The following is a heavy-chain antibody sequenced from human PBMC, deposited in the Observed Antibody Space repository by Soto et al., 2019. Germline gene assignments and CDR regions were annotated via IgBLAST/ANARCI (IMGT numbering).Heavy chain of an antibody. CDR1: GFTFTSSW. D-gene: IGHD2-21*01. J-gene: IGHJ6*04. CDR2: IKKDGSEK. CDR3: VREIASRL. V-gene: IGHV3-7*01. Sequence: EVQVVESGGGLVQPGGSLRLSCAASGFTFTSSWMTWVRQAPGRGLEWVANIKKDGSEKSYVDSVKGRFTISRDNAKSSLYLQMNSLRADDTAVYYCVREIASRLWGKGTTVIVSS.